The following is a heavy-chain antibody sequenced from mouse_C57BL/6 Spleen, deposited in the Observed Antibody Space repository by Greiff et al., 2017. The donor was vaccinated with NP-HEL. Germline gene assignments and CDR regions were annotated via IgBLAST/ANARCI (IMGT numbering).Heavy chain of an antibody. CDR3: ARHRGYEDYYYAMDY. J-gene: IGHJ4*01. Sequence: EVKLEESGGDLVKPGGSLKLSCAASGFTFTGYGMSWVRQTPDKRLEWVATISSDGGSTYYPDSVKGRFTISRDNAKTTLYLQMSSLKSEDTAMYYCARHRGYEDYYYAMDYWGQGTSVTVSS. D-gene: IGHD2-2*01. V-gene: IGHV5-6*02. CDR2: ISSDGGST. CDR1: GFTFTGYG.